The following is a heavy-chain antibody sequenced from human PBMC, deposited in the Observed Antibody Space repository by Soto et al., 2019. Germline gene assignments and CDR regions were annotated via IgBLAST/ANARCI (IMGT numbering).Heavy chain of an antibody. CDR3: ARVRAAAGRYYYYGMDV. V-gene: IGHV1-3*01. CDR1: GYTFTSYA. Sequence: ASVKVSCKASGYTFTSYAMHWVRQAPGQRLEWMGGINAGNGNTKYSQKFQGRVTITGDESTSTAYMELSSLRSEDTAVYYCARVRAAAGRYYYYGMDVWGQGTTVTVSS. CDR2: INAGNGNT. D-gene: IGHD6-13*01. J-gene: IGHJ6*02.